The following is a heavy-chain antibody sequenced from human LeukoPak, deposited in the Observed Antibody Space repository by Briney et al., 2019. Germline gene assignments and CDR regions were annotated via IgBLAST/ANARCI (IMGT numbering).Heavy chain of an antibody. V-gene: IGHV3-15*01. CDR3: TTDLGTYYHGSQRLIPIDY. D-gene: IGHD3-10*01. J-gene: IGHJ4*02. CDR1: GFPFTNAW. CDR2: IKSKTDGETT. Sequence: GSLRLSCVGSGFPFTNAWVSWVRQAPGKGLEWIGRIKSKTDGETTNYAEPVRGRFTISRDDSKSAVYLQMNSLKIEDTAVYYCTTDLGTYYHGSQRLIPIDYWGQGTLVTVSS.